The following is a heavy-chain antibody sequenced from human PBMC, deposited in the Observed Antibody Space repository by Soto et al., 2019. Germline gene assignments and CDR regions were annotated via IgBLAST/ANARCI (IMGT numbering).Heavy chain of an antibody. CDR3: ARHRVAVARTYDYGMDV. D-gene: IGHD6-19*01. Sequence: SETLSLTCTVSGGSISSSSYYWGWIRQPPGKGLEWIGSIYYSGSTYYNPSLKSRVTISVDTSKNQFSLKLSSVTAADTAVYYCARHRVAVARTYDYGMDVWGQGTTVTVSS. CDR2: IYYSGST. J-gene: IGHJ6*02. V-gene: IGHV4-39*01. CDR1: GGSISSSSYY.